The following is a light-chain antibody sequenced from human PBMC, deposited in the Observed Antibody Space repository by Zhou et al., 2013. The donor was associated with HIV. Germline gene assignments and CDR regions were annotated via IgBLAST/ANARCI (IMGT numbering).Light chain of an antibody. V-gene: IGKV1-33*01. CDR1: QDISNF. J-gene: IGKJ2*01. CDR3: QQYDNLPLT. CDR2: DAS. Sequence: DIQMTQSPSSLSASVGDRVTITCQASQDISNFLNWYRQKPGKAPRLLIYDASSLEIGVPPRYSGSRSGTNFTFTISSLQPEDIATYYCQQYDNLPLTFGQGTKLEIK.